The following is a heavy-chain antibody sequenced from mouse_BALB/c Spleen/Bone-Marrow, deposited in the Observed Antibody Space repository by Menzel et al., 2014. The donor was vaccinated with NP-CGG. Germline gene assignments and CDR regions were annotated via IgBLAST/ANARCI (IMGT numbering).Heavy chain of an antibody. CDR3: ARRDYGYDRDWYFDV. Sequence: VQLQESGAELVRPGASVKLSCKASGYSFTSYWMNWVKQRPGQGLEWIGMIHPSDSETRLNQKFKDKATLTVDKSSSTAYMQLSSPTSEDSAVYYCARRDYGYDRDWYFDVWGAGTTVTVSS. V-gene: IGHV1-61*01. J-gene: IGHJ1*01. D-gene: IGHD2-2*01. CDR2: IHPSDSET. CDR1: GYSFTSYW.